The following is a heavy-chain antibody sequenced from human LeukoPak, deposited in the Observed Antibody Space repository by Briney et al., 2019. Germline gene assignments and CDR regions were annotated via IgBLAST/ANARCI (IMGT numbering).Heavy chain of an antibody. V-gene: IGHV3-23*01. CDR2: IGGSGGST. CDR3: AKSTSSWERVDY. J-gene: IGHJ4*02. CDR1: GLTFSSYA. D-gene: IGHD6-13*01. Sequence: QTGGSLRLSCAASGLTFSSYAMSWVRQAPGKGLEWVSSIGGSGGSTYYADSVKGRFSISRDNSNNTLYLQMNSLRAEDAAVYYCAKSTSSWERVDYWGQGTLVTVSS.